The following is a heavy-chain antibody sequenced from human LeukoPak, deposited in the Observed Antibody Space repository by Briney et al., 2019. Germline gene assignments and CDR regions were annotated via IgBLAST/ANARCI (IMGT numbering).Heavy chain of an antibody. CDR2: IYYSGST. D-gene: IGHD6-6*01. Sequence: SETLSLTCTVSGGSISSYYWSWIRQPPGKGLEWIGYIYYSGSTNYNPSLKGRVTISVDTSKNQFSLKLSSVTAADTAVYYCARSPYSSSSEFDYWGQGTLVTVSS. CDR1: GGSISSYY. CDR3: ARSPYSSSSEFDY. J-gene: IGHJ4*02. V-gene: IGHV4-59*01.